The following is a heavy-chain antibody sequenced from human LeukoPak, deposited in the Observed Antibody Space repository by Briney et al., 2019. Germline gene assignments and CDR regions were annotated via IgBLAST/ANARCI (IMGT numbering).Heavy chain of an antibody. CDR1: GFTFSSYA. Sequence: GGSLRLSCAASGFTFSSYAMHWVRQAPGKGLEWVSAISGSGGSTYYADSVKGRFTISRDNSKNTLYLQMNSLRAEDTAVYYCAKMARPDSSSWYNWFDPWGQGTLVTVSS. J-gene: IGHJ5*02. CDR3: AKMARPDSSSWYNWFDP. CDR2: ISGSGGST. D-gene: IGHD6-13*01. V-gene: IGHV3-23*01.